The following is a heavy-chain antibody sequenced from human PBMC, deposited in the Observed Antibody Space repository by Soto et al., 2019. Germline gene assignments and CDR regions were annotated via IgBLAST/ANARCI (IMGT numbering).Heavy chain of an antibody. D-gene: IGHD6-19*01. CDR2: TYYRSKWYN. CDR1: GDSVSRNSAA. Sequence: SQTLSLTCAISGDSVSRNSAAWNWIRQSPSRGFEWLGRTYYRSKWYNDYAVSVKSRITINTDTSKNQFSLQLNSVTPEDTAVYYCMRVVAGTGGFDLWGQGAMVTVSS. J-gene: IGHJ3*01. CDR3: MRVVAGTGGFDL. V-gene: IGHV6-1*01.